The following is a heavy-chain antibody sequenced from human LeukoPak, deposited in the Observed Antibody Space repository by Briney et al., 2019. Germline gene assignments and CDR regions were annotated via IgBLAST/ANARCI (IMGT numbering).Heavy chain of an antibody. J-gene: IGHJ6*03. CDR1: GFTFDDYG. D-gene: IGHD2-2*01. CDR2: INWNGGST. V-gene: IGHV3-20*04. Sequence: PGGSLRLSXAASGFTFDDYGMSWVRQAPGKGLEWVSGINWNGGSTGYADSVKGRFTISRDNAKNSMYLQMNSLRAEDTALYYCAIVQLVPAANYYYYYMDVWGKGTTVTVSS. CDR3: AIVQLVPAANYYYYYMDV.